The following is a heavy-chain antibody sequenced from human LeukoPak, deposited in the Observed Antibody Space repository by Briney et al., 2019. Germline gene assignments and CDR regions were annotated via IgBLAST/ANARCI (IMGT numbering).Heavy chain of an antibody. D-gene: IGHD2-15*01. V-gene: IGHV3-53*01. CDR3: ASGGTGARKFYSDPFHH. CDR1: GFTVSSNY. J-gene: IGHJ4*02. Sequence: PGGSLRLSCAASGFTVSSNYMSWVRQAPGKGLEWVSILYSAGATYYADSVKGRFTISRDNSKNTLYLQMNSLRVEDTAVYYCASGGTGARKFYSDPFHHWGQGTLVTVSS. CDR2: LYSAGAT.